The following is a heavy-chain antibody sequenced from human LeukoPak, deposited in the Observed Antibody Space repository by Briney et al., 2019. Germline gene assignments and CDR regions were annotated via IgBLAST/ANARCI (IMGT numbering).Heavy chain of an antibody. CDR1: GYTFTSYG. Sequence: ASVKVSCKASGYTFTSYGISWVRQAPGQGLEWMGWISAYNGNTNYAQKLQGRVTMTTDTSTSTAYMELRSLRSDDTAVYYCARGLYCSSTSCYTLKYSNHNWFDPWGQGTLVTVSS. CDR3: ARGLYCSSTSCYTLKYSNHNWFDP. CDR2: ISAYNGNT. V-gene: IGHV1-18*01. D-gene: IGHD2-2*02. J-gene: IGHJ5*02.